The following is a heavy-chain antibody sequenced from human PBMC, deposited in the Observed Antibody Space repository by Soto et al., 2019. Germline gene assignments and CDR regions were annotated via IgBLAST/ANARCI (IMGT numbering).Heavy chain of an antibody. CDR2: IHPSDSYS. D-gene: IGHD6-19*01. J-gene: IGHJ3*02. V-gene: IGHV5-10-1*01. CDR1: GYRFTSYW. CDR3: ARHGIAVAGTAFDI. Sequence: GESLKISCKGSGYRFTSYWISWVRQMPGKGLEWMGRIHPSDSYSNYSPSFQGHVTISADKSISTAYLQWSSLKASDTAMYYCARHGIAVAGTAFDIWGQGTMVTVSS.